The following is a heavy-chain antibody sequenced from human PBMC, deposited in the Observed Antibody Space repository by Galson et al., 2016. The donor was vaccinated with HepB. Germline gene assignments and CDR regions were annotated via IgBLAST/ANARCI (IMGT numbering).Heavy chain of an antibody. CDR2: ISGRGDNI. CDR1: GFTFTNHA. J-gene: IGHJ5*02. CDR3: ARDTKDFWP. Sequence: SLRLSCAASGFTFTNHAMSWVRQAPGKGLEWVSTISGRGDNIYYADSVKGRFTISRDNAKNSLFLQMNSLTVEDTAVYYCARDTKDFWPWGQGSLVTVSS. D-gene: IGHD3-3*01. V-gene: IGHV3-21*01.